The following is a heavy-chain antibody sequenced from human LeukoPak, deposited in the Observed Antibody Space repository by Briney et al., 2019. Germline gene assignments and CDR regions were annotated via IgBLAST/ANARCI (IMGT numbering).Heavy chain of an antibody. V-gene: IGHV4-4*07. CDR1: GGSISSYY. Sequence: SETLSLTCTVSGGSISSYYWSWIRQPAGQGLEWIGRIYTSGSTNYNPSLKSRVTMSVDTSKNQFSLKLSSVTAADTAVYYCARDTSIYDFWSGYLDYWGQGTLVTVSS. D-gene: IGHD3-3*01. CDR3: ARDTSIYDFWSGYLDY. CDR2: IYTSGST. J-gene: IGHJ4*02.